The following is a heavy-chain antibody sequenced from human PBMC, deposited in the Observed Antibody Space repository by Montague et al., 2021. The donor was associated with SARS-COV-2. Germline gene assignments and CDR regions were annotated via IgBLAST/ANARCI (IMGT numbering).Heavy chain of an antibody. V-gene: IGHV4-39*01. D-gene: IGHD3-3*01. CDR1: GGSIRSSNFY. CDR3: ARHPPGHDARSGIYKLYWYFDV. J-gene: IGHJ2*01. Sequence: SETLSLTCTVSGGSIRSSNFYWVWMRQRPGKGLEGIGCIYDSRITYASLSLKSRITIYIATTKNPLSLKLISVTAAATSVYYCARHPPGHDARSGIYKLYWYFDVWGHGTLVTVSS. CDR2: IYDSRIT.